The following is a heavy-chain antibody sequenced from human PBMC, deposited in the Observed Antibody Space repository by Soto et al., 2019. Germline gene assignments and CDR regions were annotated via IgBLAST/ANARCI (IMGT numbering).Heavy chain of an antibody. J-gene: IGHJ2*01. Sequence: PQGFVKRSSVASGCSLSIYTMSWVRQATGKGLEWVSAISCSGGSTYYADSVKGRFTISRDNSKNSLYLQMSSLRAEDTAVYYCAKDSFGEPGDCWCFDLRGCG. V-gene: IGHV3-23*01. CDR3: AKDSFGEPGDCWCFDL. D-gene: IGHD2-21*01. CDR1: GCSLSIYT. CDR2: ISCSGGST.